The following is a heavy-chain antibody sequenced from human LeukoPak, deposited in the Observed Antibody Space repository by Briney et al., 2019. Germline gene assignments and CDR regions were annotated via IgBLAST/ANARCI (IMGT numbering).Heavy chain of an antibody. CDR3: ARDPGDYVGNDAFDI. CDR2: IWYDGSNK. Sequence: GRSLRLSCAASGFTFSSYGMHWVRQAPGKGLEWVAVIWYDGSNKYYADSVKGRFTVSRDNSKNTVYLQMNSLRAEDTAVYYCARDPGDYVGNDAFDIWGQGTLVTVSS. V-gene: IGHV3-33*01. CDR1: GFTFSSYG. J-gene: IGHJ3*02. D-gene: IGHD4-17*01.